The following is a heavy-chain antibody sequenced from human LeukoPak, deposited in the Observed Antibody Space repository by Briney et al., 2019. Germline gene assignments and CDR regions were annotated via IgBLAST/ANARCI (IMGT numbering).Heavy chain of an antibody. D-gene: IGHD3-10*01. V-gene: IGHV3-21*01. CDR2: TSSSSSYI. CDR1: GFTFSSYS. Sequence: PGGSLRLSCAASGFTFSSYSMNWVRQAPGKGLEWVSSTSSSSSYIYYADSVKGRFTISRDNAKNSLYLQMNSLRAEDTAVYYCARMVRGVIIRIDYYYYMDVWGKGTTVTVSS. J-gene: IGHJ6*03. CDR3: ARMVRGVIIRIDYYYYMDV.